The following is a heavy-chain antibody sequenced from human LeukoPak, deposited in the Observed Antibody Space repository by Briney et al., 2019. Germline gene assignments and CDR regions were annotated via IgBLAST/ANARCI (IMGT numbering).Heavy chain of an antibody. Sequence: GGSLRLSCAASGFTFSNYWMYWVRQAPGKGLGWVSRINSDGSITQYADSVRGRFTISRDNAKNTLFLQMNSLRVEDTAVYYCARGPDHGGSYYHDWGQGTLVTVSS. D-gene: IGHD1-26*01. CDR1: GFTFSNYW. V-gene: IGHV3-74*01. J-gene: IGHJ4*01. CDR2: INSDGSIT. CDR3: ARGPDHGGSYYHD.